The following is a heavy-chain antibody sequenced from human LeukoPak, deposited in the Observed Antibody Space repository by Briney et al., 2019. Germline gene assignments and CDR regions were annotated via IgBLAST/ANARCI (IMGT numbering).Heavy chain of an antibody. CDR3: ARVRGGWLFDY. Sequence: PSETLSLTCAAYGGSFSGYYWSWIRQPPGKGLEWIGEINHSGSTNYNPSLKSRVTISVDTSKNQFSLKLSSVTAADTAVYYCARVRGGWLFDYWGQGTLVTVSS. V-gene: IGHV4-34*01. J-gene: IGHJ4*02. CDR2: INHSGST. CDR1: GGSFSGYY. D-gene: IGHD3-22*01.